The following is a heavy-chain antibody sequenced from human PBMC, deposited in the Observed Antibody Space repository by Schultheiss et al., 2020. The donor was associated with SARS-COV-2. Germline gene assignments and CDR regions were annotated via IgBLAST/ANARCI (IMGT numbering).Heavy chain of an antibody. CDR1: GGSISSTNYH. V-gene: IGHV4-39*01. CDR2: VYYTGNT. J-gene: IGHJ4*02. CDR3: ARLPKGWGYFDY. D-gene: IGHD6-19*01. Sequence: SETLSLTCTVPGGSISSTNYHFGWIRQPPGRGLEWIGIVYYTGNTFYNPSLNRRVTISLDTSKSQFSLKLGSVTASDTAVYYCARLPKGWGYFDYWGQGTLGTGSS.